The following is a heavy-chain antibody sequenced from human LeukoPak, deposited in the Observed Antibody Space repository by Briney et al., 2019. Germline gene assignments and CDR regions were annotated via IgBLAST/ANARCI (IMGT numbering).Heavy chain of an antibody. J-gene: IGHJ5*02. Sequence: GGSLRLSCAASGFTVSSNYMSWVRQAPGKGLEWVAVISYDGSNKYYADSVKGRFTVSRDNSKNTLYLQMNSLRAEDTAVYYCAKELDTAMPYNWFDPWGQGTLVTVSS. D-gene: IGHD5-18*01. V-gene: IGHV3-30*18. CDR3: AKELDTAMPYNWFDP. CDR1: GFTVSSNY. CDR2: ISYDGSNK.